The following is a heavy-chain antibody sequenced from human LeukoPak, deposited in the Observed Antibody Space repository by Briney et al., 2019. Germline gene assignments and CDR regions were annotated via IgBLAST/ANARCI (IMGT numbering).Heavy chain of an antibody. D-gene: IGHD5-12*01. V-gene: IGHV3-30*03. CDR2: ISYDGSNK. CDR3: ARNVEMATIMMEYYFDY. Sequence: GGSLRLSCAASGFTFSSYGMHWVRQAPGKGLEWVAVISYDGSNKYYADSVKGRFTISRDNSKNTLYLQMNSLRTEDTAVYYCARNVEMATIMMEYYFDYWGQGTLVTVSS. CDR1: GFTFSSYG. J-gene: IGHJ4*02.